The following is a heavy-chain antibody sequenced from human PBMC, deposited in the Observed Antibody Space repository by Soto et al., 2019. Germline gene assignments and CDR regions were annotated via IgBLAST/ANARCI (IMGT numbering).Heavy chain of an antibody. CDR1: GGSISSSNYY. CDR2: IYYSGST. D-gene: IGHD4-17*01. Sequence: SETLSLTCTVSGGSISSSNYYWGWIRQPPGKGLEWIGSIYYSGSTYYNPSLKSRVTISVDTPKNQFSLKLSSVTAADTAVYYCARQLLNGDYAEFDYWGQGTLVTVSS. V-gene: IGHV4-39*01. CDR3: ARQLLNGDYAEFDY. J-gene: IGHJ4*02.